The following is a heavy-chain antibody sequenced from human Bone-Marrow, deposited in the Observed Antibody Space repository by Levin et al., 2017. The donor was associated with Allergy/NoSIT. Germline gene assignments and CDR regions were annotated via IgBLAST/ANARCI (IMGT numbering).Heavy chain of an antibody. V-gene: IGHV5-51*01. Sequence: GESLKISCKGSGYRFSSYWIAWVRQMPGKGLEWMGIIFPGDSDTRYSPSFQGQVTISADKSISTAYLQWSSLKASDTAIYYCAISVWGDNVNDAFDIWGQGTMVTVSS. CDR2: IFPGDSDT. CDR1: GYRFSSYW. J-gene: IGHJ3*02. D-gene: IGHD3-10*01. CDR3: AISVWGDNVNDAFDI.